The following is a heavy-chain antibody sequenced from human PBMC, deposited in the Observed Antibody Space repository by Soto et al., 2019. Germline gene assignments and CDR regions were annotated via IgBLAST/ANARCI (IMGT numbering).Heavy chain of an antibody. CDR2: INHRGST. CDR1: GGSLSGFD. J-gene: IGHJ4*02. V-gene: IGHV4-34*01. Sequence: SETLSLTCAVYGGSLSGFDWSWIRQPPGKGLEWIGEINHRGSTNYNPSLGTRVTISVGPSNNQFSLKLTSVTAADTAVYYCARDPATYWGQGTQVTVSS. CDR3: ARDPATY.